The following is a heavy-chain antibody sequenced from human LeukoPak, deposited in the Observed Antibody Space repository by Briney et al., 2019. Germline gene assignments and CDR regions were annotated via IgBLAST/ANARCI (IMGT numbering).Heavy chain of an antibody. V-gene: IGHV4-39*07. D-gene: IGHD3-9*01. CDR2: WYYGGNT. J-gene: IGHJ6*03. CDR1: GGSGGFFRSSSHY. CDR3: AREYIEVLRYFDWLDGNYYYYMDV. Sequence: SETLSLTCSVSGGSGGFFRSSSHYWVWIRQPPGKALEWIGSWYYGGNTPYNSSLKSRVTVSVDTSKNQFSLKLSSVTAADTAVYYCAREYIEVLRYFDWLDGNYYYYMDVWGKGTTVTISS.